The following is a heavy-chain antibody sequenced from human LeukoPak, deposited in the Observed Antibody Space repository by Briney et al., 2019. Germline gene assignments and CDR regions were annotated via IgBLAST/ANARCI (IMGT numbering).Heavy chain of an antibody. V-gene: IGHV4-61*01. J-gene: IGHJ4*02. CDR3: AGRHDWEIDY. CDR1: GGSVSSGSYY. D-gene: IGHD3-9*01. CDR2: IYYSGST. Sequence: SETLSLTCTVSGGSVSSGSYYWSWIRQPPGKGLQWIGYIYYSGSTNYNPSLKSRVTISVDTSKNQFSLKLSSVTAADTAGDYWAGRHDWEIDYWGQGTLVTVSS.